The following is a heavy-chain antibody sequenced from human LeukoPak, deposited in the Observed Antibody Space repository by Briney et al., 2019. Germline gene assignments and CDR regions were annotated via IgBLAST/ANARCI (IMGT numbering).Heavy chain of an antibody. J-gene: IGHJ4*02. CDR2: ISYDGSNK. D-gene: IGHD1-1*01. Sequence: GALRLSCAASGFTFSSYAMHWVRQAPGKGLEWVAVISYDGSNKYYADSVKGRFTISRDNSKNTLYLQMNSLRAEDTAVYYCARDGTNDYWGQGTLVTVSS. V-gene: IGHV3-30-3*01. CDR3: ARDGTNDY. CDR1: GFTFSSYA.